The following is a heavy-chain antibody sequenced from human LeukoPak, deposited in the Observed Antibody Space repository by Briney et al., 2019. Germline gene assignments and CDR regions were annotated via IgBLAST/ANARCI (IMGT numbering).Heavy chain of an antibody. V-gene: IGHV4-4*07. Sequence: SETLSLTCAVYGGSFSGYYWSWIRQPAGKGLEWIGRIYTSGSTNYNPSLKSRVTISVDTSKNQFSLKLSSVTAADTAVYYCAREGSSGWAYYFDYWGQGTLVTVSS. CDR3: AREGSSGWAYYFDY. CDR1: GGSFSGYY. CDR2: IYTSGST. D-gene: IGHD6-19*01. J-gene: IGHJ4*02.